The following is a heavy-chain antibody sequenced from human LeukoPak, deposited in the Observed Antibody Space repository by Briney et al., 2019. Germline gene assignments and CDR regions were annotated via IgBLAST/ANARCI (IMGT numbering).Heavy chain of an antibody. CDR3: ARDGSFEDIVVVPAAIDY. D-gene: IGHD2-2*01. CDR1: GFTFSSSG. V-gene: IGHV3-21*01. CDR2: ISSSSSYI. J-gene: IGHJ4*02. Sequence: GGSLRLSCAASGFTFSSSGMHWVRQAPGKGLEWVSSISSSSSYIYYADSVKGRFTISRDNAKNSLYLQMNSLRAEDTAVYYCARDGSFEDIVVVPAAIDYRGQGTLVTVSS.